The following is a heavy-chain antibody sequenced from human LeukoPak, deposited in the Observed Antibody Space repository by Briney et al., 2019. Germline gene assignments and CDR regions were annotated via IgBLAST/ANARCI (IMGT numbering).Heavy chain of an antibody. J-gene: IGHJ3*02. D-gene: IGHD3-10*01. V-gene: IGHV4-34*01. CDR3: ARLFEGTFDI. Sequence: SETLSLTCAVYGGSFSGYYWSWIRQPPGKGLEWIGEINHSGSNNYNPSLKSRVTISVDTSKNQFSLRLGSVTAADTAVYYRARLFEGTFDIWGQGTMVTVSS. CDR1: GGSFSGYY. CDR2: INHSGSN.